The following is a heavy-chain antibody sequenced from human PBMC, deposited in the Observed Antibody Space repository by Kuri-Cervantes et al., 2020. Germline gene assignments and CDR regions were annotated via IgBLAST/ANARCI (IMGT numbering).Heavy chain of an antibody. CDR1: GFTFSSYS. J-gene: IGHJ4*02. V-gene: IGHV3-21*01. CDR3: AIGASSSAWVGVDYFDY. Sequence: GESLKISCAASGFTFSSYSMNWVRQAPGKGLEWVSSISSSSYIYYADSVKGRFTISRDNAKNSLYLQMNSLRAEDTAVYYCAIGASSSAWVGVDYFDYWGQGTLVTVSS. CDR2: ISSSSYI. D-gene: IGHD6-19*01.